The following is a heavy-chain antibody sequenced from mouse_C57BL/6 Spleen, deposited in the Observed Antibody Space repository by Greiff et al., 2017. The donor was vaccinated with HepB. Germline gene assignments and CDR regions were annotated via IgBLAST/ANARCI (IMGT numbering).Heavy chain of an antibody. J-gene: IGHJ4*01. Sequence: QVQLKESGAELARPGASVKLSCKASGYTFTSYGISWVKQRTGQGLEWIGEIYPRSGNTYYNEKFKGKATLTADKSSSTAYMELRSLTSEDSAVYFCARSGDSSGYYAMDYWGQGTSVTVS. CDR3: ARSGDSSGYYAMDY. V-gene: IGHV1-81*01. D-gene: IGHD3-2*02. CDR2: IYPRSGNT. CDR1: GYTFTSYG.